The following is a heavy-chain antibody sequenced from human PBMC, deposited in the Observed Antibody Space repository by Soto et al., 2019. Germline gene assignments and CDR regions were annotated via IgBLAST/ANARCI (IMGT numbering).Heavy chain of an antibody. CDR1: GYTFTSYG. CDR3: ARVEERITIFGVVIIGPGMDV. CDR2: ISAYNGNT. J-gene: IGHJ6*02. D-gene: IGHD3-3*01. V-gene: IGHV1-18*04. Sequence: ASVKGSCKASGYTFTSYGISWVRQAPGQRDEWEGWISAYNGNTNYAQKLQGRVTMTTDTSTSTAYMELRSLRSDYTAVYYCARVEERITIFGVVIIGPGMDVWGQGTTVTVSS.